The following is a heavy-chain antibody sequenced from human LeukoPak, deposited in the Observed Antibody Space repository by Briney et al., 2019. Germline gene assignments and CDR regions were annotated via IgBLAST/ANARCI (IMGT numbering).Heavy chain of an antibody. V-gene: IGHV1-69*01. Sequence: ASVKVSCKASGGTFSSYAISWVRQAPGQGLEWMGGIIPIFGTANYAQKFQGRVTITADESTSTAYMELSSLRSEDTAVYYCARAEDQGRYFDWLPGFAPWGQGTQVIVSS. D-gene: IGHD3-9*01. J-gene: IGHJ5*02. CDR1: GGTFSSYA. CDR2: IIPIFGTA. CDR3: ARAEDQGRYFDWLPGFAP.